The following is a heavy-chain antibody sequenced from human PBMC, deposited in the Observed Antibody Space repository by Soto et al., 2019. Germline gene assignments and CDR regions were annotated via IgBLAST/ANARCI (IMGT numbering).Heavy chain of an antibody. J-gene: IGHJ4*02. CDR2: IHHSGNM. CDR1: GDSISSTNW. Sequence: QVQLQESGPGLVKPSGTLSLACDVSGDSISSTNWWSWVRQSPGKGLEWIGEIHHSGNMNYNPSLKSRVTISVDTSKNQVSLKLSSVTAADTAVYYCARGSSGWYGRGFDYWGQGTLVTVSS. V-gene: IGHV4-4*02. D-gene: IGHD6-19*01. CDR3: ARGSSGWYGRGFDY.